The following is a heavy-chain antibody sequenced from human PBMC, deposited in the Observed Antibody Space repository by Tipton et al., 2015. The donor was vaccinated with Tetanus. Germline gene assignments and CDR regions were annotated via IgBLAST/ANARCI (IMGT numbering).Heavy chain of an antibody. Sequence: QLVQSGPEVKKPGASVKVSCKASGYTFTSYYMHWVRQAPGQGLEWMGIINPSGGSTSYAQKFQGRVTMTRDTSTSTVYMELSSLRSEDPAVYYCARVFIAVAGHNWFDPWGQGTLVTVSS. V-gene: IGHV1-46*01. D-gene: IGHD6-19*01. CDR1: GYTFTSYY. CDR3: ARVFIAVAGHNWFDP. CDR2: INPSGGST. J-gene: IGHJ5*02.